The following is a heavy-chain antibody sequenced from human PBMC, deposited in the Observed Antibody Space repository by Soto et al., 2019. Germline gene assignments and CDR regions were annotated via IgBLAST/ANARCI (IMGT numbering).Heavy chain of an antibody. D-gene: IGHD4-17*01. Sequence: SENLCVTCTFSGGSISIYYWSWIRQPAGKGLDLIGRIYTSGSTNYNPSLKSRVTMSVDTSKNQFSLKLNSVTAADTAVYYCARDYGAYGEYFQHWGQGTLVTVSS. CDR1: GGSISIYY. CDR2: IYTSGST. J-gene: IGHJ1*01. CDR3: ARDYGAYGEYFQH. V-gene: IGHV4-4*07.